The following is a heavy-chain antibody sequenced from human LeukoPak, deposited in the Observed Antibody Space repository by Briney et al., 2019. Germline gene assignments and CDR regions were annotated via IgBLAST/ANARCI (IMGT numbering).Heavy chain of an antibody. D-gene: IGHD5-12*01. CDR1: GFTVSSNY. J-gene: IGHJ6*02. V-gene: IGHV3-53*04. Sequence: PGGSLRLSCAASGFTVSSNYMSWVRQAPGKGLEWVSVIYSGGSTYYADSVKGRFTISRHNSKNTLYLQMSSLRAEDTAVYYCARDRGYHRPLHGMDVWGQGTTVTVSS. CDR3: ARDRGYHRPLHGMDV. CDR2: IYSGGST.